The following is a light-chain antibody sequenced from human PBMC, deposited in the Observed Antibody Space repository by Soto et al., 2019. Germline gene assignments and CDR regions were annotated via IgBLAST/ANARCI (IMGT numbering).Light chain of an antibody. V-gene: IGKV1-5*03. CDR1: QSISNW. CDR3: KQYNSYWT. Sequence: DIQMTQSPYTLSASVGDRVTITCRASQSISNWLAWYQQKPGKAPKLLIYKAASLESGVPSRFSGSGSGTEFTLTFSSLQPDDFATYYCKQYNSYWTFGHGTKVDIK. CDR2: KAA. J-gene: IGKJ1*01.